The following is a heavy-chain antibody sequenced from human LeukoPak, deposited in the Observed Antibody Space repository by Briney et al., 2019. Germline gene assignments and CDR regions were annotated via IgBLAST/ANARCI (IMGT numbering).Heavy chain of an antibody. D-gene: IGHD3-3*01. Sequence: GGSLRLSCAASGFTFNSYWMSWVHQAPGKGLEWVANIKQDGSEKYYVDSVKGRFTISRDNAKNSLYLQMNSLRAEDTAVYYCARDDPTLFWSGSPFYWGQGTLVTVSS. V-gene: IGHV3-7*01. J-gene: IGHJ4*02. CDR1: GFTFNSYW. CDR3: ARDDPTLFWSGSPFY. CDR2: IKQDGSEK.